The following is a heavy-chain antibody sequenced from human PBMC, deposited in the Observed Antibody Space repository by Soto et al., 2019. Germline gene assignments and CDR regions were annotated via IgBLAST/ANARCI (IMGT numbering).Heavy chain of an antibody. J-gene: IGHJ2*01. D-gene: IGHD3-22*01. CDR1: GDANSIDA. CDR3: ARSDPITMIVVVRSWYFDL. V-gene: IGHV1-69*01. Sequence: NRAWQSAGDANSIDAGGWGRNKKRQGLEWMGGIIPIFGTANYAQKFQGRVTITADESTSTAYMELSSLRSEDTAVYYCARSDPITMIVVVRSWYFDLWGRGTLVTVSS. CDR2: IIPIFGTA.